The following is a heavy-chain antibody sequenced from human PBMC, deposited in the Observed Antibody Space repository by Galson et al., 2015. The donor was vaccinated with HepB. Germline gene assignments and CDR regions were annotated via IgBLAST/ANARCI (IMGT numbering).Heavy chain of an antibody. J-gene: IGHJ4*02. Sequence: SVKVSCKASGYTFSGHFINWVRQAPGQGLEWMGWINPISGVTMYAQKFQGWITLTRDTSTGTAYMELSRLTSGDTAVYYCARFTHAYLLDSWGQGTLVTVSA. CDR2: INPISGVT. V-gene: IGHV1-2*04. CDR3: ARFTHAYLLDS. CDR1: GYTFSGHF. D-gene: IGHD3-16*01.